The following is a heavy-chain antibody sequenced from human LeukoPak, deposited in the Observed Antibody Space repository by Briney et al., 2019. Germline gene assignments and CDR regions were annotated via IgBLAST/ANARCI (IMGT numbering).Heavy chain of an antibody. CDR1: GFTLSSSA. CDR3: ARVAGRHYYYGMDV. D-gene: IGHD6-13*01. Sequence: PGRSLRLSCAASGFTLSSSAMNWVRQAPGKGLKWVSYISSSGRTIYYADSVKGRFTISRDNAKNSLYLQMNSLRAEDTAVYYCARVAGRHYYYGMDVWGQGTTVTVSS. V-gene: IGHV3-48*03. J-gene: IGHJ6*02. CDR2: ISSSGRTI.